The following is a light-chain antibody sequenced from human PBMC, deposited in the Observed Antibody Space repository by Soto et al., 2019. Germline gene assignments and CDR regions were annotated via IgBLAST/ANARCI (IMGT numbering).Light chain of an antibody. CDR3: QQYYNWPPPT. CDR1: QNVGSH. V-gene: IGKV3-15*01. Sequence: EILMTQSPATLSVSPGERATLSCRASQNVGSHVAWYQQKPGQAPRLFIYGASTRATGIPARFSGSGSGTEFTLPISSLQSEDFAIYYCQQYYNWPPPTFGGGTKVEIQ. J-gene: IGKJ4*01. CDR2: GAS.